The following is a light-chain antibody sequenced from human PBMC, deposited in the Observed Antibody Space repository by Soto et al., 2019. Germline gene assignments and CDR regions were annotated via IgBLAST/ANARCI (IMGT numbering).Light chain of an antibody. Sequence: QSALTQPPSASGSPGQSVAISCTGSSSDIGGYDFVSWYQHLPGKAPKLMIYEVNKRPSGVPDRFSGSKSGNTASLTVSGAQAEDEADYYCSSYAGSNNWVFGGGTKLTVL. CDR2: EVN. CDR3: SSYAGSNNWV. J-gene: IGLJ3*02. V-gene: IGLV2-8*01. CDR1: SSDIGGYDF.